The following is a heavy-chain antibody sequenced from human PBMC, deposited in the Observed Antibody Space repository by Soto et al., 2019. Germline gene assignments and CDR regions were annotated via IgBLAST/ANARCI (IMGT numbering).Heavy chain of an antibody. V-gene: IGHV1-18*01. D-gene: IGHD3-10*01. Sequence: ASVKVSCKASGFTFTSYGISWVRQAPGQGLEWMGWISAYNGNTNYAQKLQGRVTMTTDTSTSTAYMELRSLRSDDTAVYYCARLAITMVRGVMNTYGMDVWGQGTTVTVSS. CDR3: ARLAITMVRGVMNTYGMDV. CDR1: GFTFTSYG. CDR2: ISAYNGNT. J-gene: IGHJ6*02.